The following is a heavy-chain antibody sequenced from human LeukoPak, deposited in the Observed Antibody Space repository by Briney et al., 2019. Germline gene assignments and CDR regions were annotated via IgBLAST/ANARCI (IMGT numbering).Heavy chain of an antibody. CDR3: AKGLVVVPAADY. V-gene: IGHV3-23*01. CDR2: ISGSGGST. D-gene: IGHD2-2*01. CDR1: GFTFSSYA. Sequence: GGSLRLSCAASGFTFSSYAMSWVRQAPGKGREWVSAISGSGGSTYYADSVKGRFTISRDNSKNTLYLQMNSLRAEDTAVYYCAKGLVVVPAADYWGQGTLVTVSS. J-gene: IGHJ4*02.